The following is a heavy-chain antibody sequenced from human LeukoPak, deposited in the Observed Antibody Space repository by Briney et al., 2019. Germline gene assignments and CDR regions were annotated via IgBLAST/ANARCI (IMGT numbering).Heavy chain of an antibody. D-gene: IGHD5-18*01. Sequence: PSETLSLTYAVYGGSSSNYYWNWIRQSPGKGLEWIGEINQSGSTKYNPSLKSRVTISGDTSKNQFSLRLNSVTAADTAVYFCARAYRAHQTFHSYHYFDYWGQGTLVTVSS. CDR2: INQSGST. CDR1: GGSSSNYY. CDR3: ARAYRAHQTFHSYHYFDY. J-gene: IGHJ4*02. V-gene: IGHV4-34*01.